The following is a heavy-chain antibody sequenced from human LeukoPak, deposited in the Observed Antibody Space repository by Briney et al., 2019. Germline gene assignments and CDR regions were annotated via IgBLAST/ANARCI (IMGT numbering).Heavy chain of an antibody. CDR3: AKVGSSSWYAVDY. Sequence: GGSLRLSCAASGFTFSSYAMIWVRQAPGKGLEWVSAISGSGGSTYYEASVKGRFTISRDNSKNTLYLQMNSLRAEDTAVYYCAKVGSSSWYAVDYWGQGTLVTVSS. CDR2: ISGSGGST. V-gene: IGHV3-23*01. J-gene: IGHJ4*02. D-gene: IGHD6-13*01. CDR1: GFTFSSYA.